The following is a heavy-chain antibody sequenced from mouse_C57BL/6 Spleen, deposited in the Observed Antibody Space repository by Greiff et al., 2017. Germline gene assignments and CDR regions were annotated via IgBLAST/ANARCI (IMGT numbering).Heavy chain of an antibody. V-gene: IGHV1-22*01. CDR2: INPNNGGT. Sequence: EVQLQQSGPELVKPGASVKMSCKASGYTFTDYNMHWVKQSHGKSLEWIGYINPNNGGTSYNQKFKGKATLTVNKSSSTAYMGLRSLTSEDSAVYYCARRAYYYGRSYEWYFDVWGTGTTVTVSS. J-gene: IGHJ1*03. CDR1: GYTFTDYN. CDR3: ARRAYYYGRSYEWYFDV. D-gene: IGHD1-1*01.